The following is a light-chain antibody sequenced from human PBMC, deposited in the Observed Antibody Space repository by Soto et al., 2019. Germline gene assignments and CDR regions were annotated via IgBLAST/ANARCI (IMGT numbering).Light chain of an antibody. J-gene: IGKJ4*01. CDR2: GAS. V-gene: IGKV1-39*01. CDR3: QQSYGNIIT. CDR1: QSISSF. Sequence: IQMTQSPSSLSASVGERVTITCGASQSISSFLNWYQKKQGIAPKLLIYGASSLQSGVPSRLSGSGSGTGLTITISSMKNEDFETYYCQQSYGNIITFGGGTKVDIK.